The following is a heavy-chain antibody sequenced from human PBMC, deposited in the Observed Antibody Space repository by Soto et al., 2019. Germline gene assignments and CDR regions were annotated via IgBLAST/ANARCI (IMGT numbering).Heavy chain of an antibody. CDR2: ISYDGSNK. Sequence: QVQLVESGGGVVQPGRSLRHSCAASGFTFSNYDMHWVRQAPGKGLEWVAVISYDGSNKYYADSVKGRFTISRDNSKNTLYLQMNSLRSEDTAVYYCAKAPHYYDSSGYYVYWGQGTLVTVSS. CDR1: GFTFSNYD. CDR3: AKAPHYYDSSGYYVY. D-gene: IGHD3-22*01. J-gene: IGHJ4*02. V-gene: IGHV3-30*18.